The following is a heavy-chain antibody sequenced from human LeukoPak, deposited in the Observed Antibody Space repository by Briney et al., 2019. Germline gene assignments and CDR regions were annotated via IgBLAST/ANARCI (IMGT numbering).Heavy chain of an antibody. CDR2: IYPDDSDT. J-gene: IGHJ4*02. V-gene: IGHV5-51*01. CDR1: GYSFISYW. Sequence: GESLKISCKGSGYSFISYWIGWVRQMPGKGLEWMGIIYPDDSDTGYSPSFQGQVTISADKSISTAYLQWSSLKASDTAMYYCARGGIDSVMLTTERFDYWGQGTLVTVSS. CDR3: ARGGIDSVMLTTERFDY. D-gene: IGHD3-16*01.